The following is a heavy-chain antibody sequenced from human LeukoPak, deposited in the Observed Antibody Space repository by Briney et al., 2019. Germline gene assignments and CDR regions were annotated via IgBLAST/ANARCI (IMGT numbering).Heavy chain of an antibody. J-gene: IGHJ4*02. Sequence: PSETLSLTCGVYGGSLNGYYWSWVRQPPGKGLEWIGEINRSGSTNYNPSLESRVTISVDTSKNQFSLKLSSVTAADTAVYYCARDLYSSGWAIDYWGQGTLVTVSS. CDR2: INRSGST. CDR1: GGSLNGYY. V-gene: IGHV4-34*01. D-gene: IGHD6-19*01. CDR3: ARDLYSSGWAIDY.